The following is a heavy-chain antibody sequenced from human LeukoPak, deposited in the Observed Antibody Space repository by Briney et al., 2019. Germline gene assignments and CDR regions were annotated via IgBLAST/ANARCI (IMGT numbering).Heavy chain of an antibody. CDR1: GFTFSSYG. J-gene: IGHJ4*02. D-gene: IGHD2-2*01. V-gene: IGHV3-30*18. CDR3: AKRYCSSTSCHTDY. CDR2: ISYDGSNK. Sequence: PGRSLRLSCAASGFTFSSYGMHWVRQAPGKGLEWVAVISYDGSNKYYADSVKGRFTISRDNSKNTLYLQMNSLRAEDTAVYYCAKRYCSSTSCHTDYWGQGTLVTVSS.